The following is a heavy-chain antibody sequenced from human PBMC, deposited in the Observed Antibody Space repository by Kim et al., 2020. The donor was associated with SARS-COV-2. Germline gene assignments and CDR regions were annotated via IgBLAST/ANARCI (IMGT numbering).Heavy chain of an antibody. D-gene: IGHD6-19*01. V-gene: IGHV1-18*01. J-gene: IGHJ4*02. Sequence: QHLQGIVTMTADTSTSTAYMELRSLRSDDTAVYYCARLRSGWFVGYFDYWGQGTLVTVSS. CDR3: ARLRSGWFVGYFDY.